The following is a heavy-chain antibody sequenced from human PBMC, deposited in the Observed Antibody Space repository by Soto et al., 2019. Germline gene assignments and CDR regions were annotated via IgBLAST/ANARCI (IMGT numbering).Heavy chain of an antibody. CDR1: GGSLSGYY. J-gene: IGHJ6*02. V-gene: IGHV4-34*01. CDR2: IDHSGTT. Sequence: PSETLSLTCAVYGGSLSGYYWSWIRQPPGKELEWIGEIDHSGTTNYNPSFQGQVAISADKSISTAYLQWSSLKASDTAMYYCARRRGMDVWGQGTTVTVSS. CDR3: ARRRGMDV.